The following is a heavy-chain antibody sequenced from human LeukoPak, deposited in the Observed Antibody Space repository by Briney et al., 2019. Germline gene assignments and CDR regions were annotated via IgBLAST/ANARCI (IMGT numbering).Heavy chain of an antibody. V-gene: IGHV1-2*02. CDR1: GYTFTGYY. Sequence: GASVKVSCKASGYTFTGYYMHWVRQAPGQGLEWMGWINPNSGGTNYAQKFQGRVTMTRDTSISTAYMELSWLRSDDTAVYYCARAGSGYSGYERIWGQGTLVTVSS. J-gene: IGHJ4*02. CDR2: INPNSGGT. D-gene: IGHD5-12*01. CDR3: ARAGSGYSGYERI.